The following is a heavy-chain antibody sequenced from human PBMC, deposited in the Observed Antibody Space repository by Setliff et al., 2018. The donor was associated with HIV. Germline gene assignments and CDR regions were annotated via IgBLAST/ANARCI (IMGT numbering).Heavy chain of an antibody. J-gene: IGHJ4*02. CDR2: ISSSSSTI. Sequence: PGGSLRLSCAASGFTFSRYSMNWVRQAPGKGLEWVSYISSSSSTIYYADSVKGRFTISRDNAKNSLYLQMNSLRAEDTAVYYCARDAGYNFWTTYPSYYFDFWGRGTLVTVSS. CDR1: GFTFSRYS. D-gene: IGHD3-3*01. V-gene: IGHV3-48*04. CDR3: ARDAGYNFWTTYPSYYFDF.